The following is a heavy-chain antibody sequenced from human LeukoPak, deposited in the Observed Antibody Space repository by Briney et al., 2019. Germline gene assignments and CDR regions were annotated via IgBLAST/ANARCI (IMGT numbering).Heavy chain of an antibody. V-gene: IGHV4-4*07. CDR3: ARLLAVAGTPPNWFDP. CDR2: IYTSGST. D-gene: IGHD6-19*01. CDR1: GGSISSYY. Sequence: PSETLSLTCTVSGGSISSYYWSWIRQPAGKGLEWIGRIYTSGSTNYNPSLKSRVTISVDTSKNQFSLKLSSVTAADTAVYYCARLLAVAGTPPNWFDPWGQGTLVTVSS. J-gene: IGHJ5*02.